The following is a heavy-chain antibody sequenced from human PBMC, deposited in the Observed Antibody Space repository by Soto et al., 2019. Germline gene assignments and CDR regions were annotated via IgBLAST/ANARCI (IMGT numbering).Heavy chain of an antibody. Sequence: SETLSLTCTVSGGSVSSGSYYWSWIRQPPGKGLEWIGYIYYSGSTNYNPSLKSRVTISVDTSKNQFSLKLSSVTAADTAVYYCAREEAYCGGDCYSSFDPWGQGTLVTVSS. CDR2: IYYSGST. D-gene: IGHD2-21*02. CDR1: GGSVSSGSYY. CDR3: AREEAYCGGDCYSSFDP. J-gene: IGHJ5*02. V-gene: IGHV4-61*01.